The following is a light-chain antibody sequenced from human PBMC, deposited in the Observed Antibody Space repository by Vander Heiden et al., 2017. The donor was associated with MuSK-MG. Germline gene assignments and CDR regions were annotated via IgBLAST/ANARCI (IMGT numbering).Light chain of an antibody. CDR3: GTGDSSRSDVL. Sequence: QSVLTQPPSVSAAPGQKVTISCSGSTSTLGNNYVSWYQQIPGTAPKLLIYDNNKRPSGTPDRCSGAKYGTSATLGSTGLQTGDEADYYCGTGDSSRSDVLFGGGTKLTVL. CDR2: DNN. V-gene: IGLV1-51*01. CDR1: TSTLGNNY. J-gene: IGLJ2*01.